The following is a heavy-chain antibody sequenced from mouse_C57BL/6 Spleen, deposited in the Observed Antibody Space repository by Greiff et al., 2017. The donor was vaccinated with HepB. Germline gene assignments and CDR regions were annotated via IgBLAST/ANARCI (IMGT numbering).Heavy chain of an antibody. CDR2: ISDGGSYT. CDR3: ARDDSYYFDY. D-gene: IGHD2-4*01. CDR1: GFTFSSYA. J-gene: IGHJ2*01. Sequence: EVKLVESGGGLVKPGGSLKLSCAASGFTFSSYAMSWVRQTPEKRLEWVATISDGGSYTYYPDNVKGRFTISRDNAKNNLYLQMNHLKSEDTAMYYCARDDSYYFDYWGQGTTLTVSS. V-gene: IGHV5-4*01.